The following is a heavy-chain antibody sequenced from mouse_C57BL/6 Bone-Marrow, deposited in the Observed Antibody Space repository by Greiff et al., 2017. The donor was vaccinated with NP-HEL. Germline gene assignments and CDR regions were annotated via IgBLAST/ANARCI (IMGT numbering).Heavy chain of an antibody. Sequence: VHVKQSGAELVRPGASVKLSCTASGFNIKDDYMHWVKQRPEQGLEWIGWIDPENGDTEYASKFQGKATITADTSSNTAYLQLSSLTSEDTAVYYCTTDYYGSSPYFDYWGQGTTLTVSS. V-gene: IGHV14-4*01. CDR1: GFNIKDDY. D-gene: IGHD1-1*01. CDR2: IDPENGDT. CDR3: TTDYYGSSPYFDY. J-gene: IGHJ2*01.